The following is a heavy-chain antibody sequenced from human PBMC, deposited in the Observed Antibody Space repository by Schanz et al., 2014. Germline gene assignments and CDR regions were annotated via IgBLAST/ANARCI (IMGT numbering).Heavy chain of an antibody. CDR1: GYTFTSFP. D-gene: IGHD6-19*01. Sequence: QVQLVQSGSELKKPGASVKVSCKASGYTFTSFPMNWVRQAPGQGLEWVGWINTNTGNPTYAQGFTGRFVFSLDTSVSTAYLQISSLKAEDTAAYYCTTETIAMAGTFSIWGQGTLVTVSS. V-gene: IGHV7-4-1*02. CDR3: TTETIAMAGTFSI. J-gene: IGHJ4*02. CDR2: INTNTGNP.